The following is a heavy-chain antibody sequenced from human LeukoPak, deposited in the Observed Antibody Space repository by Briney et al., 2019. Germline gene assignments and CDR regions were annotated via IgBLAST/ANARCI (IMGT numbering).Heavy chain of an antibody. CDR1: GYTFTSYA. V-gene: IGHV7-4-1*02. D-gene: IGHD4-11*01. Sequence: ASVKVSCKASGYTFTSYAMNWVRQAPGQGLEWMGWINTNTGNPTYAQGFTGRFVFSLDTSVSTAYPQISSLKAEDTAVYYCARVPYSKPSHKVWRGYYFDYWGQGTLVTVSS. CDR2: INTNTGNP. J-gene: IGHJ4*02. CDR3: ARVPYSKPSHKVWRGYYFDY.